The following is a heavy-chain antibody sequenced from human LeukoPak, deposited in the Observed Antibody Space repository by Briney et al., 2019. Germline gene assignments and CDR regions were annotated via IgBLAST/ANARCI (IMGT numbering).Heavy chain of an antibody. CDR2: IRYDGSNK. J-gene: IGHJ2*01. D-gene: IGHD1-14*01. CDR3: ARGNPNWYFDL. CDR1: GFTFSSYA. V-gene: IGHV3-30*04. Sequence: PGGSLRLSCAASGFTFSSYAMHWVRQAPGKGLEWVAVIRYDGSNKYYADSVKGRFTISRDNSKNTLYLQMNSLRAEDTAVYYCARGNPNWYFDLWGRGTLVTVSS.